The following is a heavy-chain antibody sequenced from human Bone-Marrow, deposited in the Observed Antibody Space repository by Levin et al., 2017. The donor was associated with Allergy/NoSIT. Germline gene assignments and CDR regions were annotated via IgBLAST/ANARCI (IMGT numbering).Heavy chain of an antibody. Sequence: GGSLRLSFAAFGFTSSRYAMAWARQVPGQGLDWVSGMSGSGGRTVYADSVKGRFTISRDNSKNIMYLQMNSLRVEDTALYYCAREDNWNYDYWGQGTLVTVSS. V-gene: IGHV3-23*01. D-gene: IGHD1-7*01. CDR1: GFTSSRYA. CDR2: MSGSGGRT. J-gene: IGHJ4*02. CDR3: AREDNWNYDY.